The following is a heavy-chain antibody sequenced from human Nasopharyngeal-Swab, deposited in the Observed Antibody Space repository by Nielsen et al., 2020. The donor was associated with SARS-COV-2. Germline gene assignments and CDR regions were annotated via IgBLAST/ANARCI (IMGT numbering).Heavy chain of an antibody. Sequence: WVRQAPGQGLEWMGGIIPIFGTANYAQKIQGRVTITADESTSTAYMELSSLRSEDTAVYYCARDPADCSGGSCEARWGQGTLVTVSS. D-gene: IGHD2-15*01. CDR3: ARDPADCSGGSCEAR. V-gene: IGHV1-69*01. J-gene: IGHJ4*02. CDR2: IIPIFGTA.